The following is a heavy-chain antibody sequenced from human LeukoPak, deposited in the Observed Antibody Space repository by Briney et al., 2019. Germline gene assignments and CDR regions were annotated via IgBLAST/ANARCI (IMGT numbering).Heavy chain of an antibody. CDR1: GFTFSSYS. CDR3: ARGLVRPNGMDV. V-gene: IGHV3-53*01. CDR2: LYSGGTT. J-gene: IGHJ6*02. Sequence: PGGSLRLSCAASGFTFSSYSMNWVRQAPGKGLEWVSALYSGGTTYFADSVKGRFTISRDNSKNTLCLQMSSLRAEDTAVYYCARGLVRPNGMDVWGQGTTVSVSS.